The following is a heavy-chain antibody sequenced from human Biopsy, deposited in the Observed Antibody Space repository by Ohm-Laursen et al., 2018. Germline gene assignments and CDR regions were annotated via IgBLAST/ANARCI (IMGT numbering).Heavy chain of an antibody. CDR3: ARGPYGDNAGAFDV. CDR1: GGSFSGYD. Sequence: GTLSLTCAVDGGSFSGYDWTWIRQPPGKGLEWVGEFSHTGTTIYNPSLMSRLTISVDKSKNHFSLRLTSVTAADTATYFCARGPYGDNAGAFDVWGQGTVVTVSS. CDR2: FSHTGTT. J-gene: IGHJ3*01. D-gene: IGHD4/OR15-4a*01. V-gene: IGHV4-34*01.